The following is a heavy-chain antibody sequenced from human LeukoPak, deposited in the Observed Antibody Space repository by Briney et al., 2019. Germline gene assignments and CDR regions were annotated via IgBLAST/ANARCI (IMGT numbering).Heavy chain of an antibody. D-gene: IGHD3-9*01. CDR1: GFTFDDYA. Sequence: GGSLRLSCAASGFTFDDYAMHWVRQAPGKGLEWVSGISWNSGSIGYADSVKGRFTISRDSAKNSLYLQMNSLRAEDTALYYCAKDMERNYDILTGEFDYWGQGTLVTVSS. J-gene: IGHJ4*02. V-gene: IGHV3-9*01. CDR2: ISWNSGSI. CDR3: AKDMERNYDILTGEFDY.